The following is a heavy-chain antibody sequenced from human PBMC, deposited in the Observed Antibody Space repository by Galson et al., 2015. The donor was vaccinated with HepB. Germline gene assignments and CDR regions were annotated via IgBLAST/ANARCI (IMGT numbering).Heavy chain of an antibody. CDR3: AKDKKWELLSFDY. CDR1: GFTFSSYG. J-gene: IGHJ4*02. D-gene: IGHD1-26*01. Sequence: SLRLSCAASGFTFSSYGMHWVRQAPGKGLEWVAVISYDGSNKYYADSVKGRFTISRDNSKNTLYLQMNSLRAEDTAVYYCAKDKKWELLSFDYWGRGTLVTVSS. CDR2: ISYDGSNK. V-gene: IGHV3-30*18.